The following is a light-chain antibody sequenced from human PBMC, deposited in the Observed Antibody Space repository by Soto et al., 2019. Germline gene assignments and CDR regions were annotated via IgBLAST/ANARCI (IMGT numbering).Light chain of an antibody. CDR2: DVS. J-gene: IGKJ1*01. V-gene: IGKV3-15*01. CDR3: QHYNSYSEA. CDR1: QSVRGN. Sequence: EILMTQSPVTLSVSPGERATLSCWASQSVRGNLAWYRQKPGQAPSLLIYDVSTRATGVPVRFRGSGSGTEFTLTISSLQPDDFATYYCQHYNSYSEAFGQGTKVDIK.